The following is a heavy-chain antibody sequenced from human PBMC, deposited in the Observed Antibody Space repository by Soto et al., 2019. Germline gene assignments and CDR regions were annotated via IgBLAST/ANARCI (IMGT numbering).Heavy chain of an antibody. CDR3: ARYANDYVWGSYAFDI. V-gene: IGHV4-30-4*01. CDR1: GGSFSSGDYY. D-gene: IGHD3-16*01. CDR2: IYDTGST. Sequence: QVQLQESGPGLVKPSQTLSLTCTVSGGSFSSGDYYWTWIRQPPGKGLEWIGYIYDTGSTYYNPSLTSRVTISVDTSKNQSSLKLSSVAAADPAVYYCARYANDYVWGSYAFDIWGQGTMVTVSS. J-gene: IGHJ3*02.